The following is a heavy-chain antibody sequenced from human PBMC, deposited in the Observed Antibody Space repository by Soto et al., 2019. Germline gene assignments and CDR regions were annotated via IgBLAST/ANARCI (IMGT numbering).Heavy chain of an antibody. CDR1: GFTFSSYW. V-gene: IGHV3-7*01. Sequence: PGGSLRLSCAASGFTFSSYWMSWVRQAPGKGLEWVANIKQDGSEKYYVDSVKGRFTISRDNAKNSLYLQMNSLRAEDTAVYYCARQSINDYYYYYMDVWGKGTTVTVSS. CDR3: ARQSINDYYYYYMDV. CDR2: IKQDGSEK. J-gene: IGHJ6*03.